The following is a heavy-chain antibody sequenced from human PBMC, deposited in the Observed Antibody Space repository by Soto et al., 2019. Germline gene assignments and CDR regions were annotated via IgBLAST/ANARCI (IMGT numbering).Heavy chain of an antibody. Sequence: EVQLVESGGGLVQPGGSLRLSCAASGFTFSDHYMDWVRQAPGKGLEWVGRIRNKANSYTTEYAASVKGRFTISRDDSKNSLYLQMNSLKTEDTAVYYCARAENYWGQGTMVTVSS. CDR3: ARAENY. CDR1: GFTFSDHY. V-gene: IGHV3-72*01. J-gene: IGHJ4*02. CDR2: IRNKANSYTT.